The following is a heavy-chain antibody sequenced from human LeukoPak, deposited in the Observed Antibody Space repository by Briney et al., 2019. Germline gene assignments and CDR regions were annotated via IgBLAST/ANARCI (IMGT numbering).Heavy chain of an antibody. CDR2: IRFDGSEK. V-gene: IGHV3-30*02. Sequence: PGGSLRLSCTASGFTFSSYVMHWVRQAPGKGLEWVSFIRFDGSEKYYADSVRGRFAISRDNSKNTLSLQMNSLRAEDTALYYCAKDVYDCSGGSCPQYYYVMDVWGQGTTVTVSS. D-gene: IGHD2-15*01. J-gene: IGHJ6*02. CDR3: AKDVYDCSGGSCPQYYYVMDV. CDR1: GFTFSSYV.